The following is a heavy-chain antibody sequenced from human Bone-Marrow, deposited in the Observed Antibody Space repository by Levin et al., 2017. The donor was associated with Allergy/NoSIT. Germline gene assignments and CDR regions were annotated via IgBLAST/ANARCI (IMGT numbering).Heavy chain of an antibody. CDR2: IKQDGSEK. V-gene: IGHV3-7*01. CDR3: ARKDSYRGSAYFDY. CDR1: GFTFSTYS. D-gene: IGHD6-6*01. Sequence: PGGSLRLSCAASGFTFSTYSMSWVRQAPGKGLEWVANIKQDGSEKWYVDSVKGRFTISRDNSENSLYLQMNSLTVEDTAVYYCARKDSYRGSAYFDYWGQGTLVSVSS. J-gene: IGHJ4*02.